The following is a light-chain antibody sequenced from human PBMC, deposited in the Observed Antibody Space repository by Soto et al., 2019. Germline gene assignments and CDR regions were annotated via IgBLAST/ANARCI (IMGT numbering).Light chain of an antibody. V-gene: IGKV1-27*01. Sequence: DIQMTQSTSSLSASVGDRVTITCRASQGISDYLAWYQQKPGKAPKLLIYGAYTLQSGVQSRFSGSGSGTDITITISSLQTDDVATYYCQKYNSAPKTFGQGTKVQIK. J-gene: IGKJ1*01. CDR3: QKYNSAPKT. CDR2: GAY. CDR1: QGISDY.